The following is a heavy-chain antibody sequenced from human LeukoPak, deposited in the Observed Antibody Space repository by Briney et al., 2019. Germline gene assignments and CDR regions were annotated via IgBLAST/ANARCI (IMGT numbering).Heavy chain of an antibody. J-gene: IGHJ4*02. CDR2: INPNSGGT. CDR3: ARGLICGGDCYPDY. V-gene: IGHV1-2*02. D-gene: IGHD2-21*02. Sequence: ASVKVSCKASGYTFTGYYMHWVRQAPGRGLEWMGWINPNSGGTNYAQKFQGRVTMTRDTSISTAYMELSRLRSDDTAVYYCARGLICGGDCYPDYWGQGTLVTVSS. CDR1: GYTFTGYY.